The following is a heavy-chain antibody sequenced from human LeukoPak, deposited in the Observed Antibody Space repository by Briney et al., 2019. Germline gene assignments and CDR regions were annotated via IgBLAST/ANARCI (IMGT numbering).Heavy chain of an antibody. Sequence: SETLSLTCTVSGGPVSSGSYYWSWIRQPPGKGLEWIGHIYYSGSTNNNPSLKSRVTISVDTSKNQFSPKLSSVTAADTAVYYCARGDIVVVPAAMPVRYGMDVWGQGTTVTVSS. CDR3: ARGDIVVVPAAMPVRYGMDV. J-gene: IGHJ6*02. CDR1: GGPVSSGSYY. CDR2: IYYSGST. D-gene: IGHD2-2*01. V-gene: IGHV4-61*01.